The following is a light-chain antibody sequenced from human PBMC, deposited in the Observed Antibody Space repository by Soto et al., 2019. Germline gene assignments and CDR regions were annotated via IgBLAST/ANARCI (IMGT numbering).Light chain of an antibody. Sequence: QSVLTQPPSASGSPGQSGTIPCTGTSSDVGGYDHVSWYQQHPGKAPKLMIYEVTKRPAGVPDRFSGSKSGNTASLTVSGLQAEDEADYFCSSDAGNYNYVFGTGTKLTVL. CDR2: EVT. CDR1: SSDVGGYDH. CDR3: SSDAGNYNYV. J-gene: IGLJ1*01. V-gene: IGLV2-8*01.